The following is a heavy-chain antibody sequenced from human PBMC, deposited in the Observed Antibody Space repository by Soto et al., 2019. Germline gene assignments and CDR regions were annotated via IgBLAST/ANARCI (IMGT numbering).Heavy chain of an antibody. CDR2: INQSGST. CDR3: ATRDSYYGMDF. CDR1: GGAFSGYH. J-gene: IGHJ6*02. V-gene: IGHV4-34*01. Sequence: SETLSLTCGVYGGAFSGYHWSWIRQAPGKGLEWIGEINQSGSTNYGPSLKSRVTMSVDTSKKQFSLKLSSVTAADTALYYCATRDSYYGMDFWGQGTTVTVSS.